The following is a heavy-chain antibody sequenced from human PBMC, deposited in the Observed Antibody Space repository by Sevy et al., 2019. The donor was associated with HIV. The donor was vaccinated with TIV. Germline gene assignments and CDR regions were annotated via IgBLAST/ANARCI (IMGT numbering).Heavy chain of an antibody. CDR2: ISRSGGST. CDR1: GFTFSNYA. D-gene: IGHD2-2*01. CDR3: AKVDVVVPVADYGLDV. V-gene: IGHV3-23*01. J-gene: IGHJ6*02. Sequence: GGSLRLSCAASGFTFSNYAMSWVRQAPGKGLEWVSSISRSGGSTYYAHSVKGRFTISRDNSKNTLYLQMNSLRAEETAVYYCAKVDVVVPVADYGLDVWGQGTTVTVS.